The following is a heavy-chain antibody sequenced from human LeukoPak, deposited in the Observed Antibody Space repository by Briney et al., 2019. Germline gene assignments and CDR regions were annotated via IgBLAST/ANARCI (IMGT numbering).Heavy chain of an antibody. V-gene: IGHV1-2*02. CDR2: INPNSGGT. CDR1: GYTFTGYY. Sequence: ASVKVSCKAPGYTFTGYYMHWVRQAPGQGLEWMGWINPNSGGTNYAQKFQGRVTMTRDTSISTAYMELSRLRSDDTAVYYCARVDLLWFGELQFDYWGQGTLVTVSS. J-gene: IGHJ4*02. CDR3: ARVDLLWFGELQFDY. D-gene: IGHD3-10*01.